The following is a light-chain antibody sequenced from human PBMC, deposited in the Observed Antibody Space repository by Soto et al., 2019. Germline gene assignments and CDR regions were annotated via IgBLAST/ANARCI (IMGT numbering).Light chain of an antibody. CDR3: QQYVYSLYI. Sequence: EVVLTQSPGTLSLSPGERATLSCRASQSVSSDYLAWYQQKPGQAPRLLIYAASSRATGVPDRFSGSGSGADFTLTISRLEPEDFAVYYCQQYVYSLYIFGQGTRLEIK. J-gene: IGKJ2*01. V-gene: IGKV3-20*01. CDR2: AAS. CDR1: QSVSSDY.